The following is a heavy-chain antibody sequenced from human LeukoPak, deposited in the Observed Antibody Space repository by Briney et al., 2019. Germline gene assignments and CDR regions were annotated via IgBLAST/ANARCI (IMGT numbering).Heavy chain of an antibody. J-gene: IGHJ6*02. CDR1: GGSISSGGYY. CDR2: IYYSGST. Sequence: TLSLTCTVSGGSISSGGYYWSWIRQHPGKGLEWIGYIYYSGSTYYNPSLKSRVTISVDTSKNQFSLKLSSMTAADTAVYYCARVNGDYWRPYYYYGMDVWGQGTTVTVSS. CDR3: ARVNGDYWRPYYYYGMDV. D-gene: IGHD4-17*01. V-gene: IGHV4-31*03.